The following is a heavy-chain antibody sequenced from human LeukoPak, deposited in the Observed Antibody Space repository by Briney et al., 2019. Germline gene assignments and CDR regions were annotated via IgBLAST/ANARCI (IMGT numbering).Heavy chain of an antibody. J-gene: IGHJ4*02. CDR1: GFTFSSYA. CDR2: ISGSGGST. Sequence: GGSLRLSCAASGFTFSSYAMSWVRQAPGKGLEWVSAISGSGGSTYYADPVKGRFTLSRDNSKNILYLQMNSLRAEDTAVYYCAGGSVGSPYSSGLPYFFDYWGQGTVVTVSS. D-gene: IGHD6-19*01. V-gene: IGHV3-23*01. CDR3: AGGSVGSPYSSGLPYFFDY.